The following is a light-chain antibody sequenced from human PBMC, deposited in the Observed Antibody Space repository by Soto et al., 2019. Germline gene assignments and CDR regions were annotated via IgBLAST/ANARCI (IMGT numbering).Light chain of an antibody. CDR1: NSDVGGYNY. CDR3: SSYTTPNTLYV. V-gene: IGLV2-14*01. CDR2: EVF. Sequence: LTQPASVSGSPGQSITIPCTGTNSDVGGYNYVSWYQHHPGKAPKLMIYEVFNRPSGVSSRFSGSKSGSTASLTISGLQAEDEADYYCSSYTTPNTLYVFGTRTTVTVL. J-gene: IGLJ1*01.